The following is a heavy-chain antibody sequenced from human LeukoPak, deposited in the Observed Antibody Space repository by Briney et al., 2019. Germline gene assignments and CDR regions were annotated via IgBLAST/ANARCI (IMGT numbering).Heavy chain of an antibody. D-gene: IGHD3-10*01. CDR1: GGSISSGGYY. Sequence: SETLSLTCTVSGGSISSGGYYWSWIRQPPGKGLEWIGCIYDRGPAHYNPSLKSRFTISVDRPKNQFFLNVTSLTAADTAVYYCARSRQASGLFSSWGQGTLVVVSS. J-gene: IGHJ5*02. CDR3: ARSRQASGLFSS. V-gene: IGHV4-30-2*01. CDR2: IYDRGPA.